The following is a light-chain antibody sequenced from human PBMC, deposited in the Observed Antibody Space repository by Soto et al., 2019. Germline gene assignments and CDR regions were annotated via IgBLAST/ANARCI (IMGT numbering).Light chain of an antibody. CDR1: QSVSSSY. CDR2: GES. J-gene: IGKJ1*01. V-gene: IGKV3-20*01. Sequence: EIVFTQAPGTLSLSPGERSTLSCMASQSVSSSYLAWYQQKPGQAPRLLIYGESSRATGIPDRFSGSGSGTDFTLTISRLEPEDFAVYYCPQYGNTGTFGQGTQVDIK. CDR3: PQYGNTGT.